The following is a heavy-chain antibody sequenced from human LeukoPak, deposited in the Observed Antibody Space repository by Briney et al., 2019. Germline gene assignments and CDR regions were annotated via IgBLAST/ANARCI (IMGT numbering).Heavy chain of an antibody. V-gene: IGHV4-30-4*07. D-gene: IGHD5-18*01. J-gene: IGHJ4*02. CDR3: AREFDTAMDPFDY. CDR2: IYYSGST. Sequence: PSQTLSLTCAVSGGSISSGGYSWSWIRQPPGKGLEWIGSIYYSGSTYYNPSLKSRVTISVDTSKNQFSLKLSSVTAADTAVYYCAREFDTAMDPFDYWGQGTLVTVSS. CDR1: GGSISSGGYS.